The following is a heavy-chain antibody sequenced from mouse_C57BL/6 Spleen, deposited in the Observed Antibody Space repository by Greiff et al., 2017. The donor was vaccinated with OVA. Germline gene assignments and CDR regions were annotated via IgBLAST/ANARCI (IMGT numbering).Heavy chain of an antibody. CDR3: ARIYYDYDRFAY. Sequence: QVQLQQPGAELVKPGASVKLSCKASGYTFTSYWMHWVKQRPGQGLEWIGMIHPNSGSTNYNEKVKSKATLTVDKSSSTAYMQLSSLTSEDSAVYYCARIYYDYDRFAYWGQGTLVTVSA. CDR2: IHPNSGST. CDR1: GYTFTSYW. V-gene: IGHV1-64*01. J-gene: IGHJ3*01. D-gene: IGHD2-4*01.